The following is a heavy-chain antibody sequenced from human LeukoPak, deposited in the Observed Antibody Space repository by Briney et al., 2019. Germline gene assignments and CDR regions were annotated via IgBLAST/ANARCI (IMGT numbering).Heavy chain of an antibody. Sequence: PSETLSLTCTVSGGSLSSFYSGWIRQPAGKGLGWIGRIYTSGSTNYNPSLKSRVTMSVDTSKNQFSLKLSSVTAADTAVYYCARDTYSGSYYSYWGQGTLVTVSS. J-gene: IGHJ4*02. V-gene: IGHV4-4*07. CDR1: GGSLSSFY. D-gene: IGHD1-26*01. CDR2: IYTSGST. CDR3: ARDTYSGSYYSY.